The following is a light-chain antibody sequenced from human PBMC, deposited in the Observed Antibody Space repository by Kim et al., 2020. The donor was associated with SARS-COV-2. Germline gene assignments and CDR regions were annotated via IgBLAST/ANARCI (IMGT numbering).Light chain of an antibody. CDR3: QQSYSTPA. J-gene: IGKJ4*01. CDR2: AAS. V-gene: IGKV1-39*01. CDR1: QSISSY. Sequence: DIQMTQSPSSLSASVGDRVTITCRASQSISSYLNWYQQKPGKAPKLLIYAASSLQSGVPSRFSGSGSVTDFTLTISTLQPEDSATYYCQQSYSTPAFGGGTKVDIK.